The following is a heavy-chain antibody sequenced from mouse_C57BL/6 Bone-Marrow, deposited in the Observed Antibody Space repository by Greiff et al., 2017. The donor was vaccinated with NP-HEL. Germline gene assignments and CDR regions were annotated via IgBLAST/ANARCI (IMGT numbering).Heavy chain of an antibody. D-gene: IGHD1-1*01. V-gene: IGHV1-72*01. Sequence: QVHVKQPGAELVKPGASVKLSCKASGYTFTSYWMHWVKQRPGRGLEWIGRIDPNSGGTKYNEKFKSKATLTVDKPSSTAYMQLSSLTSEDSAVYYCARERNYGSSYWYFDVWGTGTTVTVSS. CDR1: GYTFTSYW. J-gene: IGHJ1*03. CDR2: IDPNSGGT. CDR3: ARERNYGSSYWYFDV.